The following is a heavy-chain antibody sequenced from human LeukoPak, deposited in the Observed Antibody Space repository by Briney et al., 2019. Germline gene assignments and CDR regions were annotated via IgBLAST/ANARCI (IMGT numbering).Heavy chain of an antibody. J-gene: IGHJ4*02. Sequence: PGGSLRLSCATSGFKFDSYTIPWVRQAPGKGLEWVSLAGWAGGTTFYSDSVRGRFTISRDSGRKSVYLQMNSLTTDDTAFYFCAKELDTMFFDYWGQGALVTVSS. CDR3: AKELDTMFFDY. CDR2: AGWAGGTT. D-gene: IGHD3-10*02. CDR1: GFKFDSYT. V-gene: IGHV3-43*01.